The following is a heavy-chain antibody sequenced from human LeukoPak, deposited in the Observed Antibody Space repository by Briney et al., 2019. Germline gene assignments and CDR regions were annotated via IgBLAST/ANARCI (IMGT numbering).Heavy chain of an antibody. CDR2: ISSSSYI. J-gene: IGHJ4*02. CDR3: ARGHSGSSVDY. V-gene: IGHV3-21*01. CDR1: GFTFSSYS. Sequence: PGGSLRLSCAASGFTFSSYSMNWVRQAPGKGLEWVSSISSSSYIYYADSVKGRFTISRDNAKNSLYLQMNSLRAEDTAVYYCARGHSGSSVDYWGQGTLVTVSS. D-gene: IGHD3-10*01.